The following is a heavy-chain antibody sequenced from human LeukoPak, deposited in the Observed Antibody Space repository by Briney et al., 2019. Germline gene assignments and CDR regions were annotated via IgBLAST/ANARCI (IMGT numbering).Heavy chain of an antibody. CDR2: IWYDGSNK. V-gene: IGHV3-33*01. J-gene: IGHJ3*02. CDR1: GFTFSSYG. Sequence: PGGSLRLSCAASGFTFSSYGMHWVRQAPGKGLEWVAVIWYDGSNKHYADSVKGRFTISRDNSKNTLYLQMNSLRAEDTAVYYCARDARGYCTNGVCYRGDAFDIWGQGTMVTVSS. D-gene: IGHD2-8*01. CDR3: ARDARGYCTNGVCYRGDAFDI.